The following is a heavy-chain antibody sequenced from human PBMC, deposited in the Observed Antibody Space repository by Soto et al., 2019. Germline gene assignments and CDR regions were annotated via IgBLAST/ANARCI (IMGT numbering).Heavy chain of an antibody. Sequence: GESPKISCKGSGCSFTSYWIGWVRQIPGKGLEWMGIIYPGDSDTRYSPSFQGQVTISADKSISTAYLQWSSLKASDTAMYYCARQASPLWFGELRETAYYSYLDVWGKGTTVTLSS. CDR3: ARQASPLWFGELRETAYYSYLDV. J-gene: IGHJ6*03. CDR1: GCSFTSYW. CDR2: IYPGDSDT. D-gene: IGHD3-10*01. V-gene: IGHV5-51*01.